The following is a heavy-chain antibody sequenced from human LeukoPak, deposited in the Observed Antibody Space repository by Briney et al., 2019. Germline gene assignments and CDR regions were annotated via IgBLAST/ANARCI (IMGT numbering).Heavy chain of an antibody. CDR1: GFTFSSYA. CDR3: AKTGATWYYFDS. V-gene: IGHV3-23*01. Sequence: QPGGSLRLSCAASGFTFSSYAMSWVRQAPGKGLEWVSAISGSGGSTYYADSVKGRFTISSDKSKNTLYLQMNSLRVEDTAVYYCAKTGATWYYFDSWGQGTLVTVSS. D-gene: IGHD1-26*01. J-gene: IGHJ4*02. CDR2: ISGSGGST.